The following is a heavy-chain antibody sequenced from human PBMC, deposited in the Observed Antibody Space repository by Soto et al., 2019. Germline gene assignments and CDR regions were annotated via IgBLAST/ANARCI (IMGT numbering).Heavy chain of an antibody. CDR3: ASIDNYSSSDDAFDI. CDR2: INPNSGGT. Sequence: SVKVSCQASGYTFTGYYMHWVRQAPIQGLEWMGWINPNSGGTNYAQKFQGRVTMTRDTSISTAYMELSRLRSDDTAVYYCASIDNYSSSDDAFDIWGQGTMVTVSS. D-gene: IGHD6-13*01. CDR1: GYTFTGYY. V-gene: IGHV1-2*02. J-gene: IGHJ3*02.